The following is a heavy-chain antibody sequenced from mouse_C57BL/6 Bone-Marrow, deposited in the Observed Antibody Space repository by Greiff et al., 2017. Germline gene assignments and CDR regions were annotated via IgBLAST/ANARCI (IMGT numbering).Heavy chain of an antibody. J-gene: IGHJ4*01. CDR3: ARVWYYYAMDY. Sequence: QVQLQQSGAELVRPGTSVKVSCKASGYAFTNYLIEWVKQRPGQGLEWIGVINPGSGGTNYNEKFKGKATLTADKSSSTAYMQLSSLTAEDSAVYFSARVWYYYAMDYWGQGTSVTVSS. V-gene: IGHV1-54*01. CDR2: INPGSGGT. CDR1: GYAFTNYL.